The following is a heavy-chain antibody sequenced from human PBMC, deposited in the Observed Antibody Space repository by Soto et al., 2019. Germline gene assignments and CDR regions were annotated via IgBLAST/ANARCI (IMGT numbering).Heavy chain of an antibody. J-gene: IGHJ5*02. CDR1: GGTFSSYA. Sequence: QVQLVQSGAEVKKPGSSVKVSCKASGGTFSSYAISWVRQAPGQGLEWMGGIIPIFGTANYAQKFQGRVTIPADESTSTAYMELSSLRSEDTAVYYCARVEVWYSSSWYQPNWFDPWGQGTLVTVSS. V-gene: IGHV1-69*12. CDR3: ARVEVWYSSSWYQPNWFDP. CDR2: IIPIFGTA. D-gene: IGHD6-13*01.